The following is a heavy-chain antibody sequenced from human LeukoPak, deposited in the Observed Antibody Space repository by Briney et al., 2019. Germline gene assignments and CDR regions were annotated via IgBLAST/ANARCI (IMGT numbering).Heavy chain of an antibody. CDR2: IYYSGST. D-gene: IGHD6-13*01. Sequence: PSETLSLTCTVSGGSISSYYWSWIRQPPGKGLEWIGYIYYSGSTNYNPSLKSRVTISVDTSKNQFSLKLSSVTAADTAVYYCARYSSSWYDNANWFDPWGQGTLVTVSS. CDR1: GGSISSYY. J-gene: IGHJ5*02. CDR3: ARYSSSWYDNANWFDP. V-gene: IGHV4-59*01.